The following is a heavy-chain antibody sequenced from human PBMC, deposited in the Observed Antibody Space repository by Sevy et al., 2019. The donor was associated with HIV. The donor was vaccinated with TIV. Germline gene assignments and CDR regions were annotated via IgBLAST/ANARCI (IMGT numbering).Heavy chain of an antibody. V-gene: IGHV3-74*01. CDR2: IKTDGSNR. CDR1: GFRFGSQA. J-gene: IGHJ3*01. Sequence: GGSLRLSCVGSGFRFGSQAMSWVRQAPGKGLEWVSRIKTDGSNRDSADSVKGRFFISRDNAKNLLYLQMNSLRAEDTAVYYCAREGDTVLVPTAVDAFDFWGQGTMVTVSS. CDR3: AREGDTVLVPTAVDAFDF. D-gene: IGHD2-2*01.